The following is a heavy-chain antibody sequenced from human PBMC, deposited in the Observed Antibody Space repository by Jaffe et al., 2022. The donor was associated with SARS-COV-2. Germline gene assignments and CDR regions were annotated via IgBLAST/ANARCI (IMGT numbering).Heavy chain of an antibody. D-gene: IGHD2-2*01. Sequence: QVQLVQSGAEVKKPGSSVKVSCKVFGGTFDNYAISWVRQAPGQGLEWMGGIIPMLGTANHAQNFQGRLTITADKSTTTAYMELISLRAEDTAMYFCAREGAIVVVPEYHAFDLWGQGTMVTVSS. V-gene: IGHV1-69*06. CDR2: IIPMLGTA. CDR1: GGTFDNYA. J-gene: IGHJ3*01. CDR3: AREGAIVVVPEYHAFDL.